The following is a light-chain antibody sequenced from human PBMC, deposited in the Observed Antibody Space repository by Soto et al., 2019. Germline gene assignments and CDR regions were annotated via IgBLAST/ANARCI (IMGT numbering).Light chain of an antibody. J-gene: IGLJ2*01. Sequence: QSALTQPASVSGSPGQSITISCTGTSSDVGSYNLFSWYQQHPGKAPKLMIYEGSKRPSGVSNRFSGSRSGNTASLTISGLQAEDEADYYCCSYAGSIVVFGGGTKVTVL. V-gene: IGLV2-23*01. CDR1: SSDVGSYNL. CDR3: CSYAGSIVV. CDR2: EGS.